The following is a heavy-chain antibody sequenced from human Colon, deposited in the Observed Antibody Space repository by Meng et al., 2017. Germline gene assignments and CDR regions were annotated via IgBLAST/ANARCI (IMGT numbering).Heavy chain of an antibody. CDR1: GFTFDEYA. V-gene: IGHV3-9*01. D-gene: IGHD2-15*01. CDR2: ISWNSDII. CDR3: AKDLGSKGPQSFDY. Sequence: SLKISCAASGFTFDEYAMHWVRQAPGKGLEWVSGISWNSDIIDYSDSVKGRITISRNNTKKSLYLQMNCQRAEDTAVYYCAKDLGSKGPQSFDYWGQGTLVTVSS. J-gene: IGHJ4*02.